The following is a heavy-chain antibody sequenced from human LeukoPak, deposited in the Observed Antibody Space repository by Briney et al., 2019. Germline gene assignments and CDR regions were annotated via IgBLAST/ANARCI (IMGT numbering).Heavy chain of an antibody. V-gene: IGHV3-66*01. Sequence: QPGGSLRLSCAASGFTFSSYGMHWVRQAPGKGLEWVSVIYSGGSTYYADSVKGRFTISRDNSKNTLYLQMNSLRAEDTAVYYCARYSGSYHYYYGMDVWGQGTTVTVSS. CDR2: IYSGGST. CDR1: GFTFSSYG. D-gene: IGHD1-26*01. CDR3: ARYSGSYHYYYGMDV. J-gene: IGHJ6*02.